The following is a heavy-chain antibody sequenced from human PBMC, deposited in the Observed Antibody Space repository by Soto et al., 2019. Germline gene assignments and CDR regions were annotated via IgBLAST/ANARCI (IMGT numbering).Heavy chain of an antibody. V-gene: IGHV4-59*01. J-gene: IGHJ5*02. CDR3: ARGSSRITIFGVARFDP. D-gene: IGHD3-3*01. CDR1: GGSISSYY. CDR2: IYYSGST. Sequence: SETLSLTYTVSGGSISSYYWSWIRQPPGKGLEWIGYIYYSGSTNYNPSLKSRVTISVDTSKNQFSLKLSSVTAADTAVYYCARGSSRITIFGVARFDPWGQGTLVTVSS.